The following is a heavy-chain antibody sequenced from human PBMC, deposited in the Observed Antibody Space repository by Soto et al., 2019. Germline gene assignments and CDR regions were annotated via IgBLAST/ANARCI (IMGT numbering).Heavy chain of an antibody. D-gene: IGHD6-19*01. Sequence: QVQLVQSGAEVKKPGASVKVSCNASGYTFTSYGISWVRQAPGQGLAWMGWISAYNGNTKSAQKLQGRVTMTTDTYTSTAYMEMRSLRSDDTAVYYCARDLAVGLVDYWGQGTLVTVSS. CDR3: ARDLAVGLVDY. CDR2: ISAYNGNT. V-gene: IGHV1-18*01. CDR1: GYTFTSYG. J-gene: IGHJ4*02.